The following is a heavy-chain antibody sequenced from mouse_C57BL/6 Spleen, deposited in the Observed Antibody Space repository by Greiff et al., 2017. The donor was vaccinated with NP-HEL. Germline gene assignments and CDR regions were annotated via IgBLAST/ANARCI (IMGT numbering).Heavy chain of an antibody. V-gene: IGHV1-82*01. Sequence: VQLQQSGPELVKPGASVKISCKASGYAFSSSWMNWVKQRPGKGLEWIGRIYPGDGATNYNGKFKGKATLTADKSSSTAYMQLSSLTSDDSAVYFCARSDYYGSSYVFAYWGQGTLVTVSA. CDR3: ARSDYYGSSYVFAY. J-gene: IGHJ3*01. CDR2: IYPGDGAT. CDR1: GYAFSSSW. D-gene: IGHD1-1*01.